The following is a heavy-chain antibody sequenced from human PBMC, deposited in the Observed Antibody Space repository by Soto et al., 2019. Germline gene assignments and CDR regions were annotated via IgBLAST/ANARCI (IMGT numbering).Heavy chain of an antibody. D-gene: IGHD3-22*01. V-gene: IGHV4-4*02. Sequence: PSETLSLTCAVSGGSISSSNWWSWVRQPPGKGLEWIGEIYHSGSTNYNPSLKSRVTISVDKSKNQFSLKLGSVTAADTAVYYCAREGPGRYYDSSGSGASFGYWGQGTLVTVSS. J-gene: IGHJ4*02. CDR3: AREGPGRYYDSSGSGASFGY. CDR1: GGSISSSNW. CDR2: IYHSGST.